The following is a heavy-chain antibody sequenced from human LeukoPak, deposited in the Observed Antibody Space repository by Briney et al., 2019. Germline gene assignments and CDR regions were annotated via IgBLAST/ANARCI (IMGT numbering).Heavy chain of an antibody. Sequence: PGGSLRLSCAASGFTFSSYSMNWVRQAPGKGLEWVSSISSGSSYIYYADSVKGRFTISRDNAKNSLYLQMNSLRAEDTAVYYCARGGAAAEVAQFDPWGQGTLVTVSS. CDR1: GFTFSSYS. D-gene: IGHD6-13*01. CDR3: ARGGAAAEVAQFDP. V-gene: IGHV3-21*01. J-gene: IGHJ5*02. CDR2: ISSGSSYI.